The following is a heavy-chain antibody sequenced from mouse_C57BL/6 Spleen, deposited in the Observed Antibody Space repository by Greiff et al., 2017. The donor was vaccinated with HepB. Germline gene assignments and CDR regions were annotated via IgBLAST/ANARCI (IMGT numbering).Heavy chain of an antibody. D-gene: IGHD2-4*01. V-gene: IGHV1-50*01. CDR3: ARGGYDYGSKAYYFDY. J-gene: IGHJ2*01. Sequence: QVQLQQPGAELVKPGASVKLSCKASGYTFTSYWMQWVKQRPGQGLEWIGEIDPSDSYTNYNQKFKGKATLTVDTSSSTAYMQLSSLTSEDSAVYYCARGGYDYGSKAYYFDYWGQGTTLTVSS. CDR1: GYTFTSYW. CDR2: IDPSDSYT.